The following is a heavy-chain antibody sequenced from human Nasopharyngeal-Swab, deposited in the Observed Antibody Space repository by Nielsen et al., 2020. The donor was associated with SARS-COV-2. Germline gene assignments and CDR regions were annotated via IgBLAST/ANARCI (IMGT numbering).Heavy chain of an antibody. CDR3: ARVGDGLYGSGSYSSKYYFDY. CDR2: IYYSGST. D-gene: IGHD3-10*01. CDR1: GGSISSSSYY. V-gene: IGHV4-39*01. J-gene: IGHJ4*02. Sequence: SETLSLTCTVSGGSISSSSYYGGWIRQPPGKGLEWIGSIYYSGSTYYNPSLKSRVTISVDTSKNQFSLKLSSVTAADTAVYYCARVGDGLYGSGSYSSKYYFDYWGQGTLVTVSS.